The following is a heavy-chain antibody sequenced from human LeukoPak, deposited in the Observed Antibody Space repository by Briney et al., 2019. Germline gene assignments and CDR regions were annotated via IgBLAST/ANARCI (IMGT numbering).Heavy chain of an antibody. J-gene: IGHJ3*02. CDR3: ARDLARYCSGGSCHDAFDI. V-gene: IGHV1-18*01. CDR2: FSAYNGNT. D-gene: IGHD2-15*01. Sequence: GASVKVSCKASGYTFTSYGISWVRQAPGQPLEWMGWFSAYNGNTNYAQKLQGRVTMTTDTSTSTAYMELRSLRSDDTAVYYCARDLARYCSGGSCHDAFDIWGQGTMVTVSS. CDR1: GYTFTSYG.